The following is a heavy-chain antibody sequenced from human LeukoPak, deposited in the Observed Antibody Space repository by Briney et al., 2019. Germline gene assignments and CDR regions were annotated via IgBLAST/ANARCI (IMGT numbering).Heavy chain of an antibody. V-gene: IGHV3-74*01. CDR1: GFTFSSYW. J-gene: IGHJ3*02. CDR2: MNSDGSSI. CDR3: ARVRATVINDGFDI. Sequence: GGSLRLSCAASGFTFSSYWMHWVRQVPGRGLVWVSRMNSDGSSITYADAVQGRFSISRDNAKNTLYLQMNSQRADDTAVYYCARVRATVINDGFDIWGQGTMVTVSS. D-gene: IGHD3-10*01.